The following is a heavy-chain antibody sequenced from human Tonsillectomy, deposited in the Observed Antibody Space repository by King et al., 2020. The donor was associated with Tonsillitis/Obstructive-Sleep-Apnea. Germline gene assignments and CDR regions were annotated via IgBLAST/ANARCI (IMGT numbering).Heavy chain of an antibody. CDR3: ARAHSGPMAFDI. CDR2: INGDGSIT. Sequence: VQLVESGGGLVQPGGSLRLSCAASGFTFSSYWMHWVRQAPGKGLVWVSCINGDGSITMYADSVKGRFTISRDDAKNTLYLQMNSLRAEDTAVYYCARAHSGPMAFDIWGQGTMVTVSS. CDR1: GFTFSSYW. J-gene: IGHJ3*02. D-gene: IGHD6-19*01. V-gene: IGHV3-74*03.